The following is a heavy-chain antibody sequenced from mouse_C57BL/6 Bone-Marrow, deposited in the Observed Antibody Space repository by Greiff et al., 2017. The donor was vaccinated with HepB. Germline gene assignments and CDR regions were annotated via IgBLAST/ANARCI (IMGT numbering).Heavy chain of an antibody. CDR3: ARGAVVALYYYAMDY. D-gene: IGHD1-1*01. Sequence: VQLQQSGPELVKPGASVKLSCKASGYTFTSYDINWVKQRPGQGLEWIGWIYPRDGSTKYNEKFKGKATLTVDTSSSTAYMELHSLTSEDSAVYFCARGAVVALYYYAMDYWGQGTSVTVSS. CDR1: GYTFTSYD. J-gene: IGHJ4*01. V-gene: IGHV1-85*01. CDR2: IYPRDGST.